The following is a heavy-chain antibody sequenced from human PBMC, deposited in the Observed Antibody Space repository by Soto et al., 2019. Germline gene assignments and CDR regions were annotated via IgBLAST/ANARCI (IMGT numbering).Heavy chain of an antibody. Sequence: GGSLRLSCAASGFTFSNAWMNWFRQAPGKGLEWVGRIKSKTDGGTTDYAAPVKGRFTISRGDSKNTLYLQMNSLKTEDTAVYYCTTDLSSSLAVAGDFDYWGQGTLVTVSS. V-gene: IGHV3-15*07. CDR3: TTDLSSSLAVAGDFDY. CDR2: IKSKTDGGTT. CDR1: GFTFSNAW. J-gene: IGHJ4*02. D-gene: IGHD6-19*01.